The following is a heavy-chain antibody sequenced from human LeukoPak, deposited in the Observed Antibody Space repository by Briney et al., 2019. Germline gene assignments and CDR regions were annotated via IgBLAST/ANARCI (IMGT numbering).Heavy chain of an antibody. CDR3: ARDRDYYDSSGLDY. V-gene: IGHV3-30-3*01. Sequence: GGSLRLSCAASGFTFSSYAMHWVRQAPGKGLEWVAVISYDGSNKYYADSVKGRFTISRDNSKNTLYLQMNSLRAEDTAVYYCARDRDYYDSSGLDYWGQGTLVTVSS. CDR1: GFTFSSYA. D-gene: IGHD3-22*01. J-gene: IGHJ4*02. CDR2: ISYDGSNK.